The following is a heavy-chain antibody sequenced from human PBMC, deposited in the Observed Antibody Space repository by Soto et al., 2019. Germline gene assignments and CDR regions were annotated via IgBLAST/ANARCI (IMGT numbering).Heavy chain of an antibody. CDR3: ARDRAGTPIVVVVAALYYYYGMDV. J-gene: IGHJ6*02. V-gene: IGHV3-30-3*01. CDR1: GCTFSSYA. Sequence: QVQLVESGGGVVQPGRSLRLSCAASGCTFSSYAMHWVRQAPGKGLEWVAVISYDGSNKYYADSVKGRFTISRDNSKNTLYLQMNSLRAEDTAVYYCARDRAGTPIVVVVAALYYYYGMDVWGQGTTVTVSS. D-gene: IGHD2-15*01. CDR2: ISYDGSNK.